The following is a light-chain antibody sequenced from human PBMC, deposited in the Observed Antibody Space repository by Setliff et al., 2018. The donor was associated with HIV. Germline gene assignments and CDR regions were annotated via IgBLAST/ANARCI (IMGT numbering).Light chain of an antibody. V-gene: IGLV2-23*02. Sequence: QSALTQPASVSGSPGQSITISCTGSSSDIGDYESVSWYQQHPGEVPKLMVYDVTKRPSGVSDRFSASKSGNTASLTISGLQADDEAHYYCCSYAGADTWMFGGGTKVTVL. CDR1: SSDIGDYES. CDR3: CSYAGADTWM. J-gene: IGLJ3*02. CDR2: DVT.